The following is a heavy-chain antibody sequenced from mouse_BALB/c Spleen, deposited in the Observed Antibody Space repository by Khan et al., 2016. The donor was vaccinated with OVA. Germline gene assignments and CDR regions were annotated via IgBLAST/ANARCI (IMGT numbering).Heavy chain of an antibody. V-gene: IGHV1-4*01. CDR1: GYTFTSYT. CDR3: ARTHER. CDR2: INPSSGYT. J-gene: IGHJ2*01. Sequence: QIQLVQSGAELARPGASVKMSCKASGYTFTSYTMLWVKQRPGQGLEWIGYINPSSGYTKYNQKFKDKATLTADKSSSTAYMQLSSLTSEDSAVYYCARTHERWGQGTTLTVSS.